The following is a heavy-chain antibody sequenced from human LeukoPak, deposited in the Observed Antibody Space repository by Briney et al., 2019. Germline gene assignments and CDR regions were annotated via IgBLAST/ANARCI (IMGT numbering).Heavy chain of an antibody. J-gene: IGHJ4*02. CDR1: GFTFSSYA. CDR2: ISYDGSNK. CDR3: AIERFDY. V-gene: IGHV3-30*04. Sequence: GGSLRLSCAASGFTFSSYAMHWVRQAPGKGLEWVAVISYDGSNKYYADSVKGRFTISRDNSKNTLYLQMNSLRAEDTAVYYCAIERFDYWGQGTLVTVSS.